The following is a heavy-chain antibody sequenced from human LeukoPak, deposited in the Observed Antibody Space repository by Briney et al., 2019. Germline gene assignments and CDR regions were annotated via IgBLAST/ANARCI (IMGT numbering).Heavy chain of an antibody. Sequence: GESLKISCKASGYSFTTHWIGWVRQMPGKGLEWMGIIYPGDSDTRYSPSFQGQVAISVDKSIRTAYLQWSSLKASDIAMYYCARLPYCGGDCYPNWFDTWGQGTLVTVSS. D-gene: IGHD2-21*02. V-gene: IGHV5-51*01. CDR3: ARLPYCGGDCYPNWFDT. CDR2: IYPGDSDT. CDR1: GYSFTTHW. J-gene: IGHJ5*02.